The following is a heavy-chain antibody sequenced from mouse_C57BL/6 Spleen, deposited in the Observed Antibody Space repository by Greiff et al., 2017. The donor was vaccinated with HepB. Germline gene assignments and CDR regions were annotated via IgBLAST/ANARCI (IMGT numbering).Heavy chain of an antibody. V-gene: IGHV3-6*01. CDR2: ISYDGSN. J-gene: IGHJ4*01. CDR3: ARRGYEYDAAMDY. D-gene: IGHD2-4*01. Sequence: EVQLQESGPGLVKPSQSLSLTCSVTGYSITSGYYWNWIRQFPGNKLEWMGYISYDGSNNYNPSLKNRISITRDTSKNQFFLKLNSVTTEDTATYYCARRGYEYDAAMDYWGQGTSVTVSS. CDR1: GYSITSGYY.